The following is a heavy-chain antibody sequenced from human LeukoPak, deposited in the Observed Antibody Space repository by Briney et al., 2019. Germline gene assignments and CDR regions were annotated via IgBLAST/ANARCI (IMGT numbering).Heavy chain of an antibody. CDR1: GGSFSGYY. D-gene: IGHD4-17*01. CDR2: INHSGST. V-gene: IGHV4-34*01. CDR3: ARGQGVGDYPPVYFDY. Sequence: PSETLSLTCAVYGGSFSGYYWSWIRQPPGKGLEWSGEINHSGSTNYNPSLKSRVTISVDTSKNQFSLKLSSVTAADTAVYYCARGQGVGDYPPVYFDYWGQGTLVTVSS. J-gene: IGHJ4*02.